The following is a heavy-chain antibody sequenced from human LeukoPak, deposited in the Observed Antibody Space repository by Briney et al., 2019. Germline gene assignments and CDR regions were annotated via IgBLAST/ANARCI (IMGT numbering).Heavy chain of an antibody. V-gene: IGHV4-34*01. D-gene: IGHD3-22*01. CDR2: INHSGST. J-gene: IGHJ4*02. CDR1: GGSFSGYY. Sequence: PSETLSLTCAVYGGSFSGYYWSWIRQPPGKGLEWIGEINHSGSTNYNPSLKSRVTISVDTSKNQFSLKLSSVTAADTAVYYCATTYYYDSSGYYPLDYWGQGTLVTVSS. CDR3: ATTYYYDSSGYYPLDY.